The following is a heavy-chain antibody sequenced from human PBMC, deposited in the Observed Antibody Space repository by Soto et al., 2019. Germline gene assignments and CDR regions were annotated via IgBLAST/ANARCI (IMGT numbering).Heavy chain of an antibody. CDR3: ARRGYSSSWYYYYYYGMDV. CDR1: GYTFTSYD. V-gene: IGHV1-8*01. D-gene: IGHD6-13*01. CDR2: MNPNSGNT. J-gene: IGHJ6*02. Sequence: QVQLVQSGAEVKKPGASVKVSCKASGYTFTSYDINWVRQATGQGLEWMGWMNPNSGNTGYAQKFQGRVTMTRNTSKRTAYMELSSLRSEDTAVYYCARRGYSSSWYYYYYYGMDVWGQGTTVTVSS.